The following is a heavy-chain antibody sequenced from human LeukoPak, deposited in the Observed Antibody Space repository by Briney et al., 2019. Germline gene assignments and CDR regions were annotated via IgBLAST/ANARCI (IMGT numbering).Heavy chain of an antibody. V-gene: IGHV1-46*01. J-gene: IGHJ2*01. Sequence: ASVKVSCKASGYTFTSYYMHWVRQAPGQGLEWMGIINPSGGSTSYAQKFQGRVTMTRDMSTSTVYMELSSLRYEDTAVYYCARTDSSSLYFDLWGRGTLVTVSS. D-gene: IGHD6-13*01. CDR3: ARTDSSSLYFDL. CDR2: INPSGGST. CDR1: GYTFTSYY.